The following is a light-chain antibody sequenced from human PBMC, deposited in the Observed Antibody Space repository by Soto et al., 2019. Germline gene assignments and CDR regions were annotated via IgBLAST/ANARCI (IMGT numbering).Light chain of an antibody. CDR1: QGIRND. CDR2: AAS. V-gene: IGKV1-6*01. J-gene: IGKJ1*01. CDR3: LQDYNYPRT. Sequence: AIQMTQSPSSLSASVGDRVTITCRASQGIRNDLGWYQQKPGKAPKLLIYAASSLQSGGPSRFSGSGSGTDFTITISSLQPEDFATYYCLQDYNYPRTLGQGTKVDIK.